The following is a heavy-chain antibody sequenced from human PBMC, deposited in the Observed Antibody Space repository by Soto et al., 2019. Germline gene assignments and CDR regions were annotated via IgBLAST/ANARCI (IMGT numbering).Heavy chain of an antibody. V-gene: IGHV1-2*04. CDR2: INPNSGGT. D-gene: IGHD5-12*01. CDR3: ARDRGSGYEYTLRALELLIFDY. CDR1: GYTFTGYY. Sequence: ASVKVSCKASGYTFTGYYMHWVRQAPGQGLEWMGWINPNSGGTNYAQKFQGWVTMTRDTSISTAYMELSRLRSDDTAVYYCARDRGSGYEYTLRALELLIFDYWGQGTLVTVSS. J-gene: IGHJ4*02.